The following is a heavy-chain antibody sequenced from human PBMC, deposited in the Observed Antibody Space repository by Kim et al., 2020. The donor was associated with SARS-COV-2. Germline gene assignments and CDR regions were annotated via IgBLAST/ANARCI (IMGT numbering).Heavy chain of an antibody. CDR3: AKEGQGDYDSSGYDFDY. D-gene: IGHD3-22*01. CDR1: GFTFSSYA. CDR2: ISGSGGST. V-gene: IGHV3-23*01. Sequence: GGSLRLSCAASGFTFSSYAMSWVRQAPGKGLEWVSAISGSGGSTYYAASVKGRFTISRDNSKNTLYLQMNSLRAEDTAVYYCAKEGQGDYDSSGYDFDYWGQGTLVTVSS. J-gene: IGHJ4*02.